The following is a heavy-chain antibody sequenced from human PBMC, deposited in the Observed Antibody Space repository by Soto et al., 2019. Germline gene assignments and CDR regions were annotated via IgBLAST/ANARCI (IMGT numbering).Heavy chain of an antibody. J-gene: IGHJ4*02. V-gene: IGHV1-2*04. D-gene: IGHD5-12*01. Sequence: GASVKVSCKASGYTFTGYYMHWVRQAPGQGLEWMGWINPNSGGTNYAQKFQGWVTMTRDTPISTAYMELSRLRSDDTAVYYCAREASSGYDSTFDYWGQGTLVTVSS. CDR2: INPNSGGT. CDR3: AREASSGYDSTFDY. CDR1: GYTFTGYY.